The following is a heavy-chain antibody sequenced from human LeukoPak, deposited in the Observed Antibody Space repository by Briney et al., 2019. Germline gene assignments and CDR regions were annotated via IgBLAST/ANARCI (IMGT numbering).Heavy chain of an antibody. Sequence: AGGSLRLSWAASGFTFNNYGMRWVRQAPGRGLELLARIWYDGSNNYYADSVKGRFTISRDNSKNTLYLQMNSLRAEDTAVYYCSREYFDWSRNYYYGMDVWGQGTTVTVSS. J-gene: IGHJ6*02. D-gene: IGHD3-9*01. CDR3: SREYFDWSRNYYYGMDV. CDR2: IWYDGSNN. V-gene: IGHV3-33*01. CDR1: GFTFNNYG.